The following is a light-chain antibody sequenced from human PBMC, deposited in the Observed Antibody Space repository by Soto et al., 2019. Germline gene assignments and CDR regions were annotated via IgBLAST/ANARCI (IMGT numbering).Light chain of an antibody. CDR3: SAWDDSSYTPV. CDR1: SSDIGSNP. V-gene: IGLV1-44*01. CDR2: RDN. Sequence: QSVLTQPPSASGTPGQRVAISCSGGSSDIGSNPVNCYLHLPGAAPKLLIYRDNQRPSGVPDRFSGAKSGGSASLTISGLQSEEDADYFCSAWDDSSYTPVFGGGTKLTVL. J-gene: IGLJ2*01.